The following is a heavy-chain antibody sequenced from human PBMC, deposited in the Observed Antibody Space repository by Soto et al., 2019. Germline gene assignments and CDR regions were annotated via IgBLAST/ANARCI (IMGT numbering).Heavy chain of an antibody. CDR3: ARRGFYGDYPSGMDV. CDR1: GGSISSSSYY. CDR2: IHYIGSS. J-gene: IGHJ6*02. V-gene: IGHV4-39*01. D-gene: IGHD4-17*01. Sequence: QLQLQESGPGLVKPSETPSLTCTVSGGSISSSSYYWNWIRQPPGKGLEWIGSIHYIGSSYYNPSPQXRXTXXVHTSKSQFSLKLNSVTAADTAVYSCARRGFYGDYPSGMDVWGQGTTVTVSS.